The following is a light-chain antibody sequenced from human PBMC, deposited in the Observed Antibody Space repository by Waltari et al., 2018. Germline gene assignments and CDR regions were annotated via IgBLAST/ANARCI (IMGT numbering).Light chain of an antibody. J-gene: IGLJ3*02. CDR3: TSFTRAKTWV. Sequence: QSALTQPASVSGSPRQSITISCTGTGSDIGAFNYVSWYQQHSGKAPRLIIFGVSDPPSGISNRFSGSKSGNTASLTISGLQAEDEADYYCTSFTRAKTWVFGGGTKVTVL. CDR1: GSDIGAFNY. V-gene: IGLV2-14*03. CDR2: GVS.